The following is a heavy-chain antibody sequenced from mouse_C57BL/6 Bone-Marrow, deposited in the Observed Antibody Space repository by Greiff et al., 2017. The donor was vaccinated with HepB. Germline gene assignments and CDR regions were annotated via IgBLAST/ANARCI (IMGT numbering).Heavy chain of an antibody. Sequence: QVQLQQSGAELARPGASVKMSCKASGYTFTSYTMHWVKQRPGQGLEWIGYINPSSGYTKYNQKFKDKATLTADKSSSTAYMQLSSLTSEDSAVYYCARRGYYESDFDYWGQGTTLTVSS. D-gene: IGHD2-3*01. CDR1: GYTFTSYT. V-gene: IGHV1-4*01. J-gene: IGHJ2*01. CDR2: INPSSGYT. CDR3: ARRGYYESDFDY.